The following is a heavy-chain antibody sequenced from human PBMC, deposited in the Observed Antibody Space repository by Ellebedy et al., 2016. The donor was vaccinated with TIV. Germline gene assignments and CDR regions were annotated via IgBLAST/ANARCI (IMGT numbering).Heavy chain of an antibody. J-gene: IGHJ3*02. V-gene: IGHV3-53*01. CDR3: ARGGYFDAFDI. CDR2: IYSGGST. D-gene: IGHD5-18*01. CDR1: GITVSSNY. Sequence: GESLKISCAASGITVSSNYMSWVRQAPGKGLEWVSVIYSGGSTYYADSVKGRFTISRDNSKNTLYLQMNSRRAEDTAVYYCARGGYFDAFDIWGQGTMVTVSS.